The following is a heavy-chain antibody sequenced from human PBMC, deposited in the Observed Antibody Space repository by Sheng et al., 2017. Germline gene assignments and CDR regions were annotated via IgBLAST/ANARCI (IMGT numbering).Heavy chain of an antibody. CDR3: ARVKLWISNLMVPFYYYMDV. V-gene: IGHV4-39*07. CDR2: IYYSGST. Sequence: QLQLQESGPGLVKPSETLSLTCTVSGGSISSSSYYWGWIRQPPGKGLEWIGSIYYSGSTYYNPSLKSRVTISVDTSKNQFSLKLSSVTAADTAVYYCARVKLWISNLMVPFYYYMDVWGQGTTGHRLL. D-gene: IGHD3-10*01. J-gene: IGHJ6*03. CDR1: GGSISSSSYY.